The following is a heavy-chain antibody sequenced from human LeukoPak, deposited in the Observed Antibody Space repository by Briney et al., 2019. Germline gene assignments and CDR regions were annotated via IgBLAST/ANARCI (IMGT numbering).Heavy chain of an antibody. J-gene: IGHJ4*02. CDR2: ISSGSSIM. CDR3: ARDRGSHGAYPPR. CDR1: GFPFGSYG. D-gene: IGHD4-17*01. Sequence: GGSLRLSCVASGFPFGSYGMHWVRQAPGKGLEWVSYISSGSSIMYCADSVEGRFSISRDNAKNSLFLRMDSLRDDDTAVYYCARDRGSHGAYPPRWGQGTVVTVS. V-gene: IGHV3-48*02.